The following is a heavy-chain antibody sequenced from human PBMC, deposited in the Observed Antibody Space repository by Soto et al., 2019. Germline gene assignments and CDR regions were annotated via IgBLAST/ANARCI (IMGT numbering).Heavy chain of an antibody. J-gene: IGHJ4*02. D-gene: IGHD6-6*01. CDR1: GFTFGSYG. V-gene: IGHV3-23*01. CDR3: AKDTRIAARPIGYFDN. CDR2: LSGSSLTV. Sequence: EVQLLESGGGLVQPGGSLRLTCAASGFTFGSYGMSWVRQAPGKGLEWVSSLSGSSLTVYYADSVKGRFTISRDNSDNTLFLEMTSLRAEDTAFYYCAKDTRIAARPIGYFDNWGQGTLVTVSS.